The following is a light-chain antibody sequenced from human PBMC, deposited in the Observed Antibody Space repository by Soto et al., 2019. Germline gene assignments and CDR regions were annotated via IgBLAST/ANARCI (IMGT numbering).Light chain of an antibody. J-gene: IGKJ1*01. Sequence: DIQMTQSPSTLSSSVGDRVTITCRASQNINSWLAWYQQKPGKAPNLLIYDASTLESGVPSRFSGSGSGTDFTLAISSLQPEDSATYYCHQYNTWTFGQGTKVDI. V-gene: IGKV1-5*01. CDR2: DAS. CDR3: HQYNTWT. CDR1: QNINSW.